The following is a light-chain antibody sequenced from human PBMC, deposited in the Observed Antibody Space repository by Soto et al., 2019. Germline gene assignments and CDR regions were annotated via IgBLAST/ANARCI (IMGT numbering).Light chain of an antibody. CDR2: EGS. Sequence: QSVLTQPASVSGSPGQSITISCTGTSSDVGSYNLVSWYQQHPGKAPKLMIYEGSKRPSGVSNRFSGSKSGNTASLTISGLQAEDEADDYCCSYAGSSTLGFGGGTKLTVL. CDR3: CSYAGSSTLG. J-gene: IGLJ2*01. CDR1: SSDVGSYNL. V-gene: IGLV2-23*01.